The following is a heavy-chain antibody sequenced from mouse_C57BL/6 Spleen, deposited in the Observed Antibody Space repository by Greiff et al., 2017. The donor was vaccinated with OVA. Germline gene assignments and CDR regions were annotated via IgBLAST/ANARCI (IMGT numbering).Heavy chain of an antibody. D-gene: IGHD2-2*01. CDR2: ISSGSSTI. CDR3: ARDGYDSAWFAY. CDR1: GFTFSDYG. Sequence: EVKLVESGGGLVKPGGSLKLSCAASGFTFSDYGMHWVRQAPEKGLEWVAYISSGSSTIYYADTVKGRFTISRDNAKNTLFLQMTILRSEDTAMYYCARDGYDSAWFAYWGQGTLVTVSA. V-gene: IGHV5-17*01. J-gene: IGHJ3*01.